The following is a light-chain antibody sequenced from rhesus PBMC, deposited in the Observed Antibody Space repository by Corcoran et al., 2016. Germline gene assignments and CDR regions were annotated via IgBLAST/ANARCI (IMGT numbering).Light chain of an antibody. J-gene: IGKJ3*01. CDR3: QQRNSYPFT. CDR1: QGISSY. Sequence: DIQLTQSPSSLSASVGDRVTITCRASQGISSYLAWYQQKPGKAPKLLIYDASNLQSGVPSSFRGSGSGTEFTLTISSLQPEDFAVYYCQQRNSYPFTFGPGTKLDIK. CDR2: DAS. V-gene: IGKV1-38*01.